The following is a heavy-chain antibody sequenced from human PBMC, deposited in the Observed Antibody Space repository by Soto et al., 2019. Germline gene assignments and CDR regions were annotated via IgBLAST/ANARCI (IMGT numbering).Heavy chain of an antibody. CDR3: ARDFQGSCTNGVCSKFDT. D-gene: IGHD2-8*01. CDR1: GYTLTELS. J-gene: IGHJ5*02. V-gene: IGHV1-24*01. CDR2: FDPEDGET. Sequence: ASVKVSCKVSGYTLTELSMHWVRQAPGKGLEWMGGFDPEDGETIYAQKFQGRVTMTEDTSTDTAYMELSSLRSGDTAVYYCARDFQGSCTNGVCSKFDTWGKGTLVNVSS.